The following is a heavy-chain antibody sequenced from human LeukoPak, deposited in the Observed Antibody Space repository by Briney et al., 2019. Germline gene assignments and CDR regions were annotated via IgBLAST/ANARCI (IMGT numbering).Heavy chain of an antibody. CDR3: ARGGLGWTGYYIDAFDI. V-gene: IGHV3-21*04. Sequence: GGSLRLSCAASGSTSSSYSMNWVRQAPGKGLEWVSSIGSSGTYIYYADSVKGRFTISRDNAKNSLYLQMNSLRAEDTAVYYCARGGLGWTGYYIDAFDIWGQGTMVTVSS. D-gene: IGHD3/OR15-3a*01. J-gene: IGHJ3*02. CDR2: IGSSGTYI. CDR1: GSTSSSYS.